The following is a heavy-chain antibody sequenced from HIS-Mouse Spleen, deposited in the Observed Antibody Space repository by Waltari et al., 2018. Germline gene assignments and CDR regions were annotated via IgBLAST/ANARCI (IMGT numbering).Heavy chain of an antibody. Sequence: QVQLVESGGGVVQPGRSLRLSWAGAGFTFSSDGMHWVRQAPGKGLEWVAVIWYDGSNKYYADSVKGRFTISRDNSKNTLYLQMNSLRAEDTAVYYCAKDLARKDSGYDAFDIWGQGTMVTVSS. V-gene: IGHV3-33*06. CDR3: AKDLARKDSGYDAFDI. CDR1: GFTFSSDG. J-gene: IGHJ3*02. CDR2: IWYDGSNK. D-gene: IGHD5-12*01.